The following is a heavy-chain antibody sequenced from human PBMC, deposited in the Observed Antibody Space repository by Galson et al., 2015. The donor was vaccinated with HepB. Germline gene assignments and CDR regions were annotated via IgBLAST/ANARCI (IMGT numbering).Heavy chain of an antibody. CDR1: GGSFSSRT. Sequence: SVKVSCKASGGSFSSRTISWVRQAPGQGLEWMGGIIPIFGSANYAQKFQDRVTITADESTRTTYMELSSLRSDDTAVYCCARQYDASGYYAYWGQGTLVTVSS. V-gene: IGHV1-69*13. CDR3: ARQYDASGYYAY. CDR2: IIPIFGSA. J-gene: IGHJ1*01. D-gene: IGHD3-22*01.